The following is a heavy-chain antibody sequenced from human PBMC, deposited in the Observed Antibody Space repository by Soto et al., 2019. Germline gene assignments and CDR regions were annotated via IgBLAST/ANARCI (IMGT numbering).Heavy chain of an antibody. Sequence: GSLRLSCAASGFAFSTFAMTWVRQAPGKGLEWVAAISVSGNNAYYADSVKGRFTISRDNSQNSVFLQMSSLRADDTAVYYCARDQLRPGILYSLGVLLPEYGLWGQGTLVTVSS. CDR3: ARDQLRPGILYSLGVLLPEYGL. V-gene: IGHV3-23*01. J-gene: IGHJ4*02. CDR2: ISVSGNNA. CDR1: GFAFSTFA. D-gene: IGHD3-22*01.